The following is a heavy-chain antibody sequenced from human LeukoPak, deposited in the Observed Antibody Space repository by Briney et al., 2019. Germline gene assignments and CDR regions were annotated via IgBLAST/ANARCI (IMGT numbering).Heavy chain of an antibody. Sequence: VASVKVSCNASGYTFTSYSMNWVRQAPGQGLEWLGWINTNTGNPTYSQGFTGRFVFSLDPSVNTAYLQISSLKAEDTAVYYCARVVHPYDYESSGLTYDAFDIWGQGTMVTVSS. CDR3: ARVVHPYDYESSGLTYDAFDI. CDR1: GYTFTSYS. CDR2: INTNTGNP. D-gene: IGHD3-22*01. J-gene: IGHJ3*02. V-gene: IGHV7-4-1*02.